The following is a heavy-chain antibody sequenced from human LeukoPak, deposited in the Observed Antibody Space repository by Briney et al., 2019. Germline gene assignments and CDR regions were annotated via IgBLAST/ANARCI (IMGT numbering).Heavy chain of an antibody. Sequence: GGSLRLSCAASGFTFSNYDMSWVRQAPGKGPEWVSAISGSGGSTFYADSVQGRLTISRDNSKNTLYLQLNSLRVEDTAVYYCARDKIVVVVSTTLPDMWGQGTMVTVSS. J-gene: IGHJ3*02. CDR2: ISGSGGST. D-gene: IGHD2-15*01. CDR1: GFTFSNYD. V-gene: IGHV3-23*01. CDR3: ARDKIVVVVSTTLPDM.